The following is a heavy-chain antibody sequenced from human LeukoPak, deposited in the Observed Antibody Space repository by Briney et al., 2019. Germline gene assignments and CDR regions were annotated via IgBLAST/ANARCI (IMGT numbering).Heavy chain of an antibody. D-gene: IGHD6-19*01. V-gene: IGHV3-9*01. J-gene: IGHJ3*02. CDR3: AKDILAVAEGAFDI. CDR1: GFTFDDYA. Sequence: QPGGSLRLSCAASGFTFDDYAMHWVRQAPGKGLEWVSGISWNSGSIGYADSVKGRFTISRDNAKNSLYLQMNSLRAEDTALYYCAKDILAVAEGAFDIWGQGTMVTVSS. CDR2: ISWNSGSI.